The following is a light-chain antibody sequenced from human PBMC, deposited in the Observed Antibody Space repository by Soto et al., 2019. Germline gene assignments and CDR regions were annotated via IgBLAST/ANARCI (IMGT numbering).Light chain of an antibody. CDR1: SSNIGAGYD. CDR3: QSYDSSLSGSK. V-gene: IGLV1-40*01. CDR2: GNS. J-gene: IGLJ2*01. Sequence: QSVLTQPPSVSGAPGQRVTISCTGSSSNIGAGYDVHWYQQLPGTAPKLLIYGNSNRPSGVPDRFSGSKSGTSASLAITGLQAEDEGDYYCQSYDSSLSGSKFGGGTQLTVL.